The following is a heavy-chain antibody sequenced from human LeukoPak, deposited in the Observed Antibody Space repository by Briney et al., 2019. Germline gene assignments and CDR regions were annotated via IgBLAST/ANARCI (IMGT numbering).Heavy chain of an antibody. Sequence: SETLSLTCTVSGGSISSYYWSWIRQPPGKGLEWIGYLHYSGSTNYNPSLKSRVTISVDTSKNQFSLKLSSVTAADTAVYYCARTTEAHSWRTRYYDYYMDVWGKGTTVTVSS. D-gene: IGHD6-13*01. CDR3: ARTTEAHSWRTRYYDYYMDV. CDR2: LHYSGST. CDR1: GGSISSYY. J-gene: IGHJ6*03. V-gene: IGHV4-59*01.